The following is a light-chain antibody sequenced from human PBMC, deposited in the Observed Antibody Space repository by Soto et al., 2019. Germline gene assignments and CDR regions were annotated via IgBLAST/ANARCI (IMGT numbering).Light chain of an antibody. Sequence: DIQLTQSPSFLSASLGDRVTITCRASQGISSFLAWYQQKPGKVPKLLIYAASTLQGGVPSRFSGRGTGTQFTLTISSLQPEDGATYYCQQMQTYPSTFGQGTRLE. CDR3: QQMQTYPST. J-gene: IGKJ5*01. CDR1: QGISSF. V-gene: IGKV1-9*01. CDR2: AAS.